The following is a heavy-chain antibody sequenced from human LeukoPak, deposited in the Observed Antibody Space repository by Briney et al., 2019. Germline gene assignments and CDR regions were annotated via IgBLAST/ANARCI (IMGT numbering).Heavy chain of an antibody. D-gene: IGHD6-13*01. Sequence: PGGSLRLSCAASGFTFSSYWMHWVRQAPGKGLVWVSRINSDGSSTSYADSVKGRFTISRDNAKNTLYLQMNSPRAEDTAVYYCARVGPSTGYSSSWYRQWDYFDYWGQGTLVTVSS. CDR2: INSDGSST. CDR1: GFTFSSYW. V-gene: IGHV3-74*01. J-gene: IGHJ4*02. CDR3: ARVGPSTGYSSSWYRQWDYFDY.